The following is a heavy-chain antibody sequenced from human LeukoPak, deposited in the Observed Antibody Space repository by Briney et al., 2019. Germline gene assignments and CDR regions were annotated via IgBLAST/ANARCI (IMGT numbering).Heavy chain of an antibody. D-gene: IGHD6-13*01. CDR3: AREAAAGQGELVTIRYYYYYYMDV. CDR2: MNPNSGNT. V-gene: IGHV1-8*03. Sequence: ASVKVSCKASGYTLTSYDINWVRQATGQGLEWMGWMNPNSGNTGYAQKFQGRVTITRNTSISTAYMELSSLRSEDTAVYYCAREAAAGQGELVTIRYYYYYYMDVWGKGTTVTVSS. CDR1: GYTLTSYD. J-gene: IGHJ6*03.